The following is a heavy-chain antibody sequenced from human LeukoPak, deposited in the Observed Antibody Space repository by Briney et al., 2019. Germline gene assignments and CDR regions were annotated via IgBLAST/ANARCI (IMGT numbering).Heavy chain of an antibody. J-gene: IGHJ5*02. CDR1: GGSISSRDYY. V-gene: IGHV4-30-4*02. D-gene: IGHD4-17*01. Sequence: SETLSLTCTVSGGSISSRDYYCSWIRQPPGKGLEWIGYISDSGSTRYNPSLKSRVIISVDTSKNQFSLKLSSVTAADTAVYYCARVELAGDYVFWFDPWGQGTLVTVSS. CDR3: ARVELAGDYVFWFDP. CDR2: ISDSGST.